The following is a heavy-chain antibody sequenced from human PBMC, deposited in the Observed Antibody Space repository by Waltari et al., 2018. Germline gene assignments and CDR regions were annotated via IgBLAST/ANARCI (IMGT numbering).Heavy chain of an antibody. V-gene: IGHV1-46*01. Sequence: QVQLVQSGAEVKKPGASVKISCKTSEYTFTSSYVHWVRQAPGQGLEWMGIINPCGGSTNYAQEVQGRVTTTRDKSTSTVYMGMGSLRSEDTAVYYCASDTGALWMDVWGQGTTVTVSS. D-gene: IGHD2-21*01. J-gene: IGHJ6*02. CDR3: ASDTGALWMDV. CDR1: EYTFTSSY. CDR2: INPCGGST.